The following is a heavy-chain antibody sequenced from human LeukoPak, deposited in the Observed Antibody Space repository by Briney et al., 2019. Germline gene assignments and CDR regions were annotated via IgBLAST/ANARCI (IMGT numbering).Heavy chain of an antibody. CDR3: ARVFWSATSYYSEY. Sequence: GGSLRLSCAVSEFTFSRYWMSWVRQAPGKGLDWVATIKQDGSEKYYVDSVEGRFTISRDNSKNSLYLQMDSLRAEDTAVYYCARVFWSATSYYSEYWGQGALVTVSS. D-gene: IGHD3-3*01. CDR2: IKQDGSEK. CDR1: EFTFSRYW. V-gene: IGHV3-7*05. J-gene: IGHJ4*02.